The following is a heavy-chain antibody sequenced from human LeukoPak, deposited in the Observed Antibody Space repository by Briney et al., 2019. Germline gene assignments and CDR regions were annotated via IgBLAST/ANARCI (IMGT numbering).Heavy chain of an antibody. CDR3: ARKSYDILTGYSYYYGMDV. V-gene: IGHV3-7*01. J-gene: IGHJ6*02. CDR1: RLTFTYW. CDR2: IKQDGSEK. D-gene: IGHD3-9*01. Sequence: GGSLRLSCAASRLTFTYWMSWVRQAPGKGLEWVANIKQDGSEKYYVDSVKGRFTISRDNAKRSLYLQMNSLRAEDTAVYYCARKSYDILTGYSYYYGMDVWGQGTTVTVSS.